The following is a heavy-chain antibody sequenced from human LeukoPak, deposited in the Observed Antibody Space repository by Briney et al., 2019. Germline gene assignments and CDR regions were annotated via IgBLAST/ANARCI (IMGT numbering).Heavy chain of an antibody. J-gene: IGHJ1*01. V-gene: IGHV1-24*01. D-gene: IGHD3-22*01. CDR2: FDPEDGET. CDR1: GYTLTELS. Sequence: ASVKVSCKVSGYTLTELSMHWVRQAPGKGLEWMGGFDPEDGETIYAQKFQGRVTMTEDTSTDTAYMELSGLRSEDTAVYYCATVVGYYDSSGYYHVEYFQHWGQGTLVTVSS. CDR3: ATVVGYYDSSGYYHVEYFQH.